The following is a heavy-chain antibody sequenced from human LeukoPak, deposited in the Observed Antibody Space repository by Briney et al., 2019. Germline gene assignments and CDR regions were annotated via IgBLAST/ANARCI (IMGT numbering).Heavy chain of an antibody. J-gene: IGHJ4*02. Sequence: GGSLRLSCEGSGFTFSSYSMNWVRQAPGKGLEWVSYISSSSSTIFYADSVKGRFTISRDNAKNSLYLQTNSLRAEDTAVYYCARGSTNWGFYWGQGTLVTVSS. CDR2: ISSSSSTI. V-gene: IGHV3-48*01. D-gene: IGHD7-27*01. CDR3: ARGSTNWGFY. CDR1: GFTFSSYS.